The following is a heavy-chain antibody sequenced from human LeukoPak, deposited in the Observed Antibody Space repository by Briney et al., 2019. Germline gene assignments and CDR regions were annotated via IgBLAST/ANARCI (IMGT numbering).Heavy chain of an antibody. CDR3: ARERIYGDYASGRFDP. CDR2: IYYSGST. D-gene: IGHD4-17*01. Sequence: SETLSLTCTVSGGSISSYYWSWIRQPPGKGLEWIGYIYYSGSTNYNPSLKSRVTISVDTSKNQFSLKLSSVTAADTAVYYCARERIYGDYASGRFDPWGQGTLVTVSS. J-gene: IGHJ5*02. V-gene: IGHV4-59*01. CDR1: GGSISSYY.